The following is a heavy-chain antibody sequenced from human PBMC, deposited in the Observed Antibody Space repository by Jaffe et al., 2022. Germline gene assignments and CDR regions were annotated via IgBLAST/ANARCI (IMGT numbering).Heavy chain of an antibody. D-gene: IGHD2-15*01. CDR2: INPSGGST. J-gene: IGHJ6*03. CDR1: GYTFTSYY. V-gene: IGHV1-46*03. Sequence: QVQLVQSGAEVKKPGASVKVSCKASGYTFTSYYMHWVRQAPGQGLEWMGIINPSGGSTSYAQKFQGRVTMTRDTSTSTVYMELSSLRSEDTAVYYCARDRRRVVVAATQFWYYYYYMDVWGKGTTVTVSS. CDR3: ARDRRRVVVAATQFWYYYYYMDV.